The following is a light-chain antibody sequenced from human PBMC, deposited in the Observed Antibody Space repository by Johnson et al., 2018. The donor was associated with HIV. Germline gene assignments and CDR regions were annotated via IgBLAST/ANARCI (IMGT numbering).Light chain of an antibody. CDR2: ENN. Sequence: QAVLTQPPSVSAAPGQKVTISCSGSTSSIGNNYVSWYQHLPGTAPKLLIYENNKRPSGIPARFSGSKSGTSATPGITGSQTGDEADSYCRSWVGSLGACVFGTWTKLTVL. V-gene: IGLV1-51*02. J-gene: IGLJ1*01. CDR3: RSWVGSLGACV. CDR1: TSSIGNNY.